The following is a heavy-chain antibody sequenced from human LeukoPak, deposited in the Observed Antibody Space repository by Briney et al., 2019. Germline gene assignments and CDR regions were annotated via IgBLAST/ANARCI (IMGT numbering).Heavy chain of an antibody. J-gene: IGHJ4*02. D-gene: IGHD5-18*01. Sequence: SETLSLTCTVSGDSISSFYWSWIRQPAGKGLQWIVRIYTSGSTNYNPSLKSRVTMSVDTSKNQFSLKLTSVTAADTAVYYCARDGTAMISFDYWGQGTLVTVSS. CDR3: ARDGTAMISFDY. CDR2: IYTSGST. V-gene: IGHV4-4*07. CDR1: GDSISSFY.